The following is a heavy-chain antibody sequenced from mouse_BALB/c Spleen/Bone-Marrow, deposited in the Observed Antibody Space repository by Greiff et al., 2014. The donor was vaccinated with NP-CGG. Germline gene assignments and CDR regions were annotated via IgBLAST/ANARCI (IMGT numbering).Heavy chain of an antibody. D-gene: IGHD2-2*01. CDR1: GYSFTSYW. J-gene: IGHJ3*01. CDR2: IDPSDSET. Sequence: VQLQQSGAELVRPGASVKLSCKTSGYSFTSYWMNWVKQRPGQGLEWIGMIDPSDSETKLNQKFKDKATLTVDKSSSTAYMQHLSRTSSDSAVYYCTRRDGYGGFPYWGQGTLVTVSA. CDR3: TRRDGYGGFPY. V-gene: IGHV1S82*01.